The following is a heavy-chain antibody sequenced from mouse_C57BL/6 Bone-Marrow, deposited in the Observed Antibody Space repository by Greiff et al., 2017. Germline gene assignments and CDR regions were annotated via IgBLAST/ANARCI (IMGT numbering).Heavy chain of an antibody. CDR3: ARQGGRDWYFDV. V-gene: IGHV5-9*04. D-gene: IGHD3-3*01. J-gene: IGHJ1*03. CDR1: GFTFSSYT. Sequence: EVQLQESGGGLVKPGGSLKLSCAASGFTFSSYTMSWVRQTPEKRLEWVATISGGGGNTYYPDSVKGRFTISRDNAKNTLYLQMSSLRSEDTAVYYCARQGGRDWYFDVWGTGTTVTVSS. CDR2: ISGGGGNT.